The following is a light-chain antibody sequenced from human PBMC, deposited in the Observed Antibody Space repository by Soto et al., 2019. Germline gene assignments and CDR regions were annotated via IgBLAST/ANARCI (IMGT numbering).Light chain of an antibody. Sequence: EIVMTQSPATLSVSPGERVTLSCRASQSVSSNFAWYQQKPGQAPRLLIYGAFTRATGIPARFSGSASGTEFTHTSSSLQSADFAIYSGQQHNHSPPYTFGQGTKLVIK. CDR2: GAF. CDR1: QSVSSN. J-gene: IGKJ2*01. CDR3: QQHNHSPPYT. V-gene: IGKV3-15*01.